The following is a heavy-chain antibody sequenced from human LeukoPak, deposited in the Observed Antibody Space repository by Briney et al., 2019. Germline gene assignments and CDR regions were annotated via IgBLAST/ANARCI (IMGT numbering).Heavy chain of an antibody. CDR3: TRGAGWLIDY. Sequence: SETLSLTCAVYGGSFNIYYWSWIRQPPGKGLEWIGYISDSGSTNYNPSLKSRVTISVDTSKNQFSLKLNSMTTADTAVYYCTRGAGWLIDYWGQGILVTVSS. V-gene: IGHV4-59*01. D-gene: IGHD3-16*01. J-gene: IGHJ4*02. CDR1: GGSFNIYY. CDR2: ISDSGST.